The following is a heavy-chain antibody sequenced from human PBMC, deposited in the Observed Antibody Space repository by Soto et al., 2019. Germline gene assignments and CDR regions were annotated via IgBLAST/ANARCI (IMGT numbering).Heavy chain of an antibody. CDR3: ARPLNRNDGPDH. CDR1: GFTVTTNY. V-gene: IGHV3-53*01. CDR2: IYSDRTT. J-gene: IGHJ5*02. Sequence: GGSLRLSCAASGFTVTTNYMSWVRQAPGKGLECVSIIYSDRTTYYADSVKGRFTISRDNSKNTVYLQMNSLTVEDTAIYYCARPLNRNDGPDHWGQGTLVTVSS.